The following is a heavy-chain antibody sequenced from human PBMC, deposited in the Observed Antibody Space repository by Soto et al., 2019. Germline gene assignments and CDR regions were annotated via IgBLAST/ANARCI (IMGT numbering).Heavy chain of an antibody. D-gene: IGHD6-19*01. Sequence: GGSLRLSCAASGFTFSSYAMSWVRQAPGKGLEWVSAISGSGGSTYYADSVKGRFTISGDNSKNTLYLQMNSLRAEDTAVYYCAHNLAGTPYYFDYWGQGTLVTVSS. V-gene: IGHV3-23*01. CDR2: ISGSGGST. CDR1: GFTFSSYA. J-gene: IGHJ4*02. CDR3: AHNLAGTPYYFDY.